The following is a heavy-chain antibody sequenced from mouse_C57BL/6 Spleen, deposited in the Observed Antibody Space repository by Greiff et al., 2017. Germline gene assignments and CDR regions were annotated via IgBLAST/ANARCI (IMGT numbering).Heavy chain of an antibody. J-gene: IGHJ1*03. CDR2: IYPGSGST. D-gene: IGHD1-1*01. CDR3: ARFYYGSSGYFDV. V-gene: IGHV1-55*01. Sequence: QVQLQQPGAELVKPGASVKMSCKASGYTFTSYWITWVKQRPGQGLEWIGDIYPGSGSTNYNEKFTSKATLTVDTSSSTAYMQLSSLTSEDSAVYYCARFYYGSSGYFDVWGTGTTVTVSS. CDR1: GYTFTSYW.